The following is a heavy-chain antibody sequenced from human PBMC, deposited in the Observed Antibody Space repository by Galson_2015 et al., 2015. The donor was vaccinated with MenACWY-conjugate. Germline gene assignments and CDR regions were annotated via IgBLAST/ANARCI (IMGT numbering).Heavy chain of an antibody. D-gene: IGHD3-10*01. CDR2: IVVGSDVT. J-gene: IGHJ4*02. CDR1: GYTFSRSTSA. Sequence: SVKVSCKASGYTFSRSTSAVQWVRQARGQRLEWIGWIVVGSDVTSYADKFQDRVTITRDMSTNTVYMELSSLRSEDTAVYFCAADAPRDRGVDFDYWGQGTLVTVSS. CDR3: AADAPRDRGVDFDY. V-gene: IGHV1-58*01.